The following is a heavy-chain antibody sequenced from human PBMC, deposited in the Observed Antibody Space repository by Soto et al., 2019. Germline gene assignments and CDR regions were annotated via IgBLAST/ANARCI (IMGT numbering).Heavy chain of an antibody. V-gene: IGHV3-66*01. J-gene: IGHJ4*02. CDR1: GFTVRSNY. CDR3: AREASGSGWGSQGSFDY. Sequence: EVQLVESGGGLVQPGGSLRLSCVVSGFTVRSNYMSWVRQAPGKGLEWVSVIYSGGNTYYADSVKGRFTISRDNSQNTLYLQMNSLRAEDTAVYFCAREASGSGWGSQGSFDYWGQGTLVTVSS. D-gene: IGHD6-19*01. CDR2: IYSGGNT.